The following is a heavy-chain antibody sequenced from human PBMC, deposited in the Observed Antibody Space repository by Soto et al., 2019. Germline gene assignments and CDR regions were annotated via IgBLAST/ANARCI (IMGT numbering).Heavy chain of an antibody. Sequence: QVQLQESGPGLVKPSETLSLTCTVSGGPIRSYYWSWIRQPPGKGLEWIGYIYYSGSTNYNPSLKSRVTISVDTSKNQFSLKVSSVTAADTAVHYCARHYCSGGSCYLDYYYYMDVWGKGTTVTVSS. V-gene: IGHV4-59*01. CDR1: GGPIRSYY. CDR2: IYYSGST. D-gene: IGHD2-15*01. J-gene: IGHJ6*03. CDR3: ARHYCSGGSCYLDYYYYMDV.